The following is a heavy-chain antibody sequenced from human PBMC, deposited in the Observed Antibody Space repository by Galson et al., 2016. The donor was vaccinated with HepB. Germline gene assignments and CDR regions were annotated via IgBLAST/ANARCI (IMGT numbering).Heavy chain of an antibody. D-gene: IGHD6-13*01. Sequence: QSGAEGKKPGESLQISCKGSGYSFTPYWIGWVRQMHGRGLEWMGMIYPGDSDTRYSPSFQGQVTISADQSINTAYLQWSSLKASDTAMYYCASTVSIAAAGGADYWGQGTLVTVSS. V-gene: IGHV5-51*01. CDR3: ASTVSIAAAGGADY. J-gene: IGHJ4*02. CDR1: GYSFTPYW. CDR2: IYPGDSDT.